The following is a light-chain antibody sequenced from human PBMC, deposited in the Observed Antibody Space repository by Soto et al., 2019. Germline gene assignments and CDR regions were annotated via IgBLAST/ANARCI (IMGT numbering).Light chain of an antibody. CDR1: QSLTSSY. V-gene: IGKV3-20*01. CDR3: QQYDSSPYT. J-gene: IGKJ2*01. Sequence: EIVLTQSPGTLSLSPGERATLSCRASQSLTSSYLAWYQQKPGQAPRLFIYGASFRATGVPDRFSGSGSGADFTLTISRLEPEDFAVYYGQQYDSSPYTFGQGTKLDIK. CDR2: GAS.